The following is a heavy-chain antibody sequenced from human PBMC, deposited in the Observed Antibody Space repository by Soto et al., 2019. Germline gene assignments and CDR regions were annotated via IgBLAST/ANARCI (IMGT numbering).Heavy chain of an antibody. Sequence: EVQLLESGGGLVQPGGSLRLSCAASGFTFSTYAMRWVRHAPGKGLEWVSRITGGGGRGTYYGDSVKGRFTSTRDDSKAHLYLQMERLRADDTAVYYCENCHHNSGGSNGGMDVWGQGTRVTVSS. CDR3: ENCHHNSGGSNGGMDV. J-gene: IGHJ6*02. V-gene: IGHV3-23*01. CDR1: GFTFSTYA. CDR2: ITGGGGRGT. D-gene: IGHD3-10*01.